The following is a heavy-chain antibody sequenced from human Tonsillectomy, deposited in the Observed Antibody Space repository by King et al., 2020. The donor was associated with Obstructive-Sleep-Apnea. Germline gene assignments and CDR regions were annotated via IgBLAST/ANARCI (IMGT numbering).Heavy chain of an antibody. CDR3: ARVPPGRKGVYFDY. V-gene: IGHV4-39*07. J-gene: IGHJ4*02. Sequence: QMQESGPGLVKPSETLSLTCTVSGGSFSSSSYYWGWIRQPPGKGLEWIGSIYYSGSTYYNPPLRSRVTISVDTSKTQFSLKLSSVTAADTAVYYCARVPPGRKGVYFDYWGQGTLVTVSS. CDR2: IYYSGST. CDR1: GGSFSSSSYY. D-gene: IGHD3-10*01.